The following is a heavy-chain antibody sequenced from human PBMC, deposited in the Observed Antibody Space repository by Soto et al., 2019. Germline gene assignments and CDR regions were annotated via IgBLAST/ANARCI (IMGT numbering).Heavy chain of an antibody. CDR3: ARVGLRFSSHNWFAP. J-gene: IGHJ5*02. CDR2: IYYSGST. Sequence: PSETLSLTCTVSGGSISSYYWSWIRQPPGKGLEWIGYIYYSGSTNYNPSLKSRVTISVDTSKNQFSLKLSSVTAADTAVYYCARVGLRFSSHNWFAPSGQGTLVPVSA. V-gene: IGHV4-59*01. CDR1: GGSISSYY. D-gene: IGHD5-12*01.